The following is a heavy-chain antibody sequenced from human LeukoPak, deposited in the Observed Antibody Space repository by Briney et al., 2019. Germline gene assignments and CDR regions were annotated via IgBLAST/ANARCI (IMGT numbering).Heavy chain of an antibody. Sequence: PGGSLRLSCEASGFTFSSYWMNWVRQAPGKGLEWVANIKQDGTGKYYVDSVKGRFTISRDNAKSSLYLQMNSLRAEDTAVYYCARVIAAADYYFDYWGQGTLVTVSS. D-gene: IGHD6-13*01. CDR2: IKQDGTGK. CDR1: GFTFSSYW. J-gene: IGHJ4*02. CDR3: ARVIAAADYYFDY. V-gene: IGHV3-7*01.